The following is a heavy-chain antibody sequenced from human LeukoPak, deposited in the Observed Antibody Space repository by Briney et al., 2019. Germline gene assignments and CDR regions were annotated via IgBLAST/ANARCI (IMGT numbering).Heavy chain of an antibody. V-gene: IGHV1-18*01. D-gene: IGHD6-19*01. CDR3: ARGLQENLAWLTAFSAFDI. CDR2: ISAYNGNT. Sequence: GASVKVSCKASGYTFTNYGVTWVRQAPGQGLEWMGWISAYNGNTKHAQKVQGRVTMTTDTSTSTAYMELRSLRSDDTAVYYCARGLQENLAWLTAFSAFDIWGQGTMVTVSS. CDR1: GYTFTNYG. J-gene: IGHJ3*02.